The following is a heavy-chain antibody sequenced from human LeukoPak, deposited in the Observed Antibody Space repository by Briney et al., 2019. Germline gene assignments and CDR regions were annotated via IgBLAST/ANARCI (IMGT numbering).Heavy chain of an antibody. CDR1: GYTFTNYW. V-gene: IGHV5-51*01. CDR3: ARHLLSMGYSDS. CDR2: IYPGDSDI. J-gene: IGHJ4*02. D-gene: IGHD3-10*01. Sequence: GESLKISCQGSGYTFTNYWIGWVRQMPGKGLEWMGIIYPGDSDIRYSPSFQGQVTISADKSISTAYLQWSSLKASDTAMYYCARHLLSMGYSDSWGQGTLVTVSS.